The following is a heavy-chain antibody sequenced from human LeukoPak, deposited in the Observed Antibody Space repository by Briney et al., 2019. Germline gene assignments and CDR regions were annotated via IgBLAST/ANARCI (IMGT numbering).Heavy chain of an antibody. CDR2: INHSGST. V-gene: IGHV4-39*07. CDR3: ARVLGYCTNGVCYRAAGGDYFDY. J-gene: IGHJ4*02. CDR1: GGSISTTNYY. D-gene: IGHD2-8*01. Sequence: SETLSLTCTVSGGSISTTNYYWGWIRQPPGKGLEWIGEINHSGSTNYNPSLKSRVTISVDTSKNQFSLKLSSVTAADTAVYYCARVLGYCTNGVCYRAAGGDYFDYWGQGTLVTVSS.